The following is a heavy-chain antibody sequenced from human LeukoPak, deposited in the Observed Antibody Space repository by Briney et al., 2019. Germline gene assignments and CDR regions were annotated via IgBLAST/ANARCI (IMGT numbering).Heavy chain of an antibody. D-gene: IGHD3-16*01. Sequence: GGSLRLSCAASGFTFSSYWMNWARQAPGKGMEWVASINHNGNVNYYVDSVKGRFTISRDNAKNSLYLQMSNLRAEDTAVYFCARGGGLDVWGQGATVTVSS. V-gene: IGHV3-7*03. CDR3: ARGGGLDV. CDR2: INHNGNVN. CDR1: GFTFSSYW. J-gene: IGHJ6*02.